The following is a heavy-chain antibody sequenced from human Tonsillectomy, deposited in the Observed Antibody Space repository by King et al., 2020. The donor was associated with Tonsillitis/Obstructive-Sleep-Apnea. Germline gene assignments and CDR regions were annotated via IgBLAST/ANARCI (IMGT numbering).Heavy chain of an antibody. Sequence: QLQESGPSLVKPSETLSLKCTVSGGSMSTFYWSWIRQSLGKGLEWIGYTYYSGSSNYNPSLKSRLTISDDMSKNEFSLTLTSVTAADTAVYYCARGRTYGGLLDFWGQGALVTVSS. CDR1: GGSMSTFY. CDR3: ARGRTYGGLLDF. V-gene: IGHV4-59*01. D-gene: IGHD4-23*01. CDR2: TYYSGSS. J-gene: IGHJ4*02.